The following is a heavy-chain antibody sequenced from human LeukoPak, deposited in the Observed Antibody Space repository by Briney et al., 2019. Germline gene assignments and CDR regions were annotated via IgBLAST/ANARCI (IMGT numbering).Heavy chain of an antibody. CDR1: GFTFDDYA. J-gene: IGHJ4*02. D-gene: IGHD5-18*01. CDR2: ISWNSGNV. CDR3: AKVESYRYGYFDY. V-gene: IGHV3-9*01. Sequence: GGSLRLSCAASGFTFDDYAMHWVRQAPGKCLEWVPGISWNSGNVDYADSVKGRFTISRDNAKNSLYLQMNSLRAEDTALYYCAKVESYRYGYFDYWGQGTLVTVSS.